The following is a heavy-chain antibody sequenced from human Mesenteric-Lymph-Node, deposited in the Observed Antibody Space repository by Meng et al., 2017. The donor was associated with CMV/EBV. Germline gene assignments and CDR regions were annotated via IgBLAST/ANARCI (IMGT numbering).Heavy chain of an antibody. D-gene: IGHD6-6*01. V-gene: IGHV3-74*01. CDR1: GFTFSSYW. CDR3: ARDLRALASRLDY. J-gene: IGHJ4*02. Sequence: GESLKISCAASGFTFSSYWMHWVRQAPGKGLVWVSRINSDGDDTAYADSVKARFTISRDNTKNTLYLQMNTLRVDDTAIYYCARDLRALASRLDYWGRGTLVTVSS. CDR2: INSDGDDT.